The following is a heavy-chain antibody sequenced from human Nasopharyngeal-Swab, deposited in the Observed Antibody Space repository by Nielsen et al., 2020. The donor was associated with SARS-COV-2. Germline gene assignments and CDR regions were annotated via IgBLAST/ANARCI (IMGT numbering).Heavy chain of an antibody. D-gene: IGHD6-13*01. J-gene: IGHJ5*02. V-gene: IGHV4-31*02. Sequence: WIRQPPGKGLEWIGYIYYSGSTYYNPSLKSRVTISVDTSKNQFSLKLSSVTAADTAVYYCAREVALIAAAGAREDWFDPWGQGTLVTVS. CDR3: AREVALIAAAGAREDWFDP. CDR2: IYYSGST.